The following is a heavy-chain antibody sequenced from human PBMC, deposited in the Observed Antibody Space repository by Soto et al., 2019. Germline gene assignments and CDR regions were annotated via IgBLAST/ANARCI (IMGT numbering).Heavy chain of an antibody. J-gene: IGHJ5*02. CDR3: ASQTTVTIGNRFDP. CDR1: GFTFSSYE. Sequence: EVQLVESGGGLVQPGGSLRLSCAASGFTFSSYEMNWVRQAPGKGLEWVSYISSSGSTIYYADSVKGRFTISRDNAKNSLYLQMNSLSAEDTAVYYCASQTTVTIGNRFDPWGQGTLVTVSS. V-gene: IGHV3-48*03. CDR2: ISSSGSTI. D-gene: IGHD4-17*01.